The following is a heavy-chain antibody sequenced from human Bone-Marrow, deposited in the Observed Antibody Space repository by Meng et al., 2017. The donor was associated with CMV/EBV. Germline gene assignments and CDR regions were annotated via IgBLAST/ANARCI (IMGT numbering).Heavy chain of an antibody. CDR1: GFTFSDYY. Sequence: GGSLRLSCVASGFTFSDYYMTWIRQPPGKGLEWISYISGRTPEISYADSVKGRFTISRDNANNSLYLQMNSLRAEDSAIYYCARGYGRFLDWGQGTRVTVSS. D-gene: IGHD3-3*01. CDR3: ARGYGRFLD. J-gene: IGHJ4*01. V-gene: IGHV3-11*01. CDR2: ISGRTPEI.